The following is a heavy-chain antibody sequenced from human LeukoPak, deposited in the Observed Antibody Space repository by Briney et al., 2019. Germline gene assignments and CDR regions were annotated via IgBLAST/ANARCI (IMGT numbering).Heavy chain of an antibody. V-gene: IGHV3-30*18. J-gene: IGHJ4*02. CDR3: AKEGPFRWLVPLDY. CDR2: ISYDGSNK. Sequence: QPGGSLRLSCAASGFTFSSYGMHWVRQAPGKGLEWVAVISYDGSNKYYADSVKGRFTISRDNSKNTLYLQMNSLRAEDTAVYYCAKEGPFRWLVPLDYWGQGTLVTVSS. CDR1: GFTFSSYG. D-gene: IGHD6-19*01.